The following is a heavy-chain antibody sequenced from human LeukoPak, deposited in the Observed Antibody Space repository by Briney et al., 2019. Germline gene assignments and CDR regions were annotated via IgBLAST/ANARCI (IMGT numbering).Heavy chain of an antibody. CDR1: GYSSTSYW. J-gene: IGHJ6*02. Sequence: GESLKISCKGSGYSSTSYWIGRVRQMPGKGLEWMGIIYPGDSDTRYSPSFQGQVTISADKSISTAYLQWSSLKASDTAMYYCARGSIFGVVSYYYGMDVWGQGTTVTVSS. V-gene: IGHV5-51*01. CDR3: ARGSIFGVVSYYYGMDV. CDR2: IYPGDSDT. D-gene: IGHD3-3*01.